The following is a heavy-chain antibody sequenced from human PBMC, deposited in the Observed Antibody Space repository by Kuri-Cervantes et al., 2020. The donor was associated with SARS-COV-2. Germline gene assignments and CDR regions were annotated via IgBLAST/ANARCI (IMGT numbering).Heavy chain of an antibody. J-gene: IGHJ6*03. D-gene: IGHD2-2*01. CDR3: ASGGSVPAAHYYYMDV. CDR2: IIPIFGTA. V-gene: IGHV1-69*13. Sequence: SVKVSCKASGGTFSSYAISWVRQAPGQGLEWMGGIIPIFGTANYAQKFQGRVTITADESTGTAYMELSSLRSEDTAVYYCASGGSVPAAHYYYMDVWGKGTTVTVSS. CDR1: GGTFSSYA.